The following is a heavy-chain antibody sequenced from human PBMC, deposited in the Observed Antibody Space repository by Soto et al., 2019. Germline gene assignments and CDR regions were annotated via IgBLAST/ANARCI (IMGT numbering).Heavy chain of an antibody. V-gene: IGHV1-69*01. J-gene: IGHJ6*02. D-gene: IGHD2-2*01. CDR2: MIPISDTT. CDR1: GGTFSSYA. Sequence: QVQLVQSGAEVKKPGSSVNVSCKASGGTFSSYAISWVRQAPGQGLEWMGGMIPISDTTNNAQKFQGRVKITADESTRTAYMELSSLRSEDTAVYYCARSQGSSTSLEIYYYYYYGMDVWGQGTTVTVSS. CDR3: ARSQGSSTSLEIYYYYYYGMDV.